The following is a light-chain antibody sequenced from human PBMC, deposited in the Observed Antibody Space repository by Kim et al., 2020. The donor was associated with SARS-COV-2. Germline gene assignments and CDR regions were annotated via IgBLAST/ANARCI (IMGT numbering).Light chain of an antibody. CDR2: WAS. V-gene: IGKV4-1*01. CDR3: QQYYSLPFT. CDR1: QSVLSSSNNKNS. Sequence: DIVMTQSPDSLAVSLGERATIDCKSSQSVLSSSNNKNSLVWYQQKPGQSPKVLIYWASTRESGVPDRFSGSGSGTDFTLTIDTLQAEDVAVYYCQQYYSLPFTFGQGTRLEI. J-gene: IGKJ5*01.